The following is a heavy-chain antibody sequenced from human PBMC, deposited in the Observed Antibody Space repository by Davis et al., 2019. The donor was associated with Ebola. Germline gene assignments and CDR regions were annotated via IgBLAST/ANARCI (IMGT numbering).Heavy chain of an antibody. J-gene: IGHJ3*02. CDR3: ARVALYAFDI. CDR1: GFTSSDYY. CDR2: ISSSGSTI. Sequence: GESLKISCAASGFTSSDYYMSWIRQAPGKGLEWVSYISSSGSTIYYADSVKGRFTISRDNAKSLLFLQMNSLRAEDTAVYYCARVALYAFDIWGHGTAVTVSS. V-gene: IGHV3-11*04.